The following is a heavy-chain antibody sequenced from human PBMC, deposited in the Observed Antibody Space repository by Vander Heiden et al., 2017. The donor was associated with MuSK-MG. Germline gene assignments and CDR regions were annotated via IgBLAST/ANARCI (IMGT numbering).Heavy chain of an antibody. D-gene: IGHD3-10*02. J-gene: IGHJ5*01. CDR1: GFPFNAFW. Sequence: EVHLVESGGGLIQPGGSLRVTCEASGFPFNAFWMNWVRQPPGRGLEWVANIRHDGGETNYADSGRGRFSISRDNAKKSLFLDMSGLRDDDTAVYYCATWMYSQAKGDYVIDSWGQGTLVTVSS. V-gene: IGHV3-7*03. CDR2: IRHDGGET. CDR3: ATWMYSQAKGDYVIDS.